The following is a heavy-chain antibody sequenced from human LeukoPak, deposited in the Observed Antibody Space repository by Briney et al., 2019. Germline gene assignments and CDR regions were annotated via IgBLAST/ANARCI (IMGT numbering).Heavy chain of an antibody. V-gene: IGHV3-23*01. Sequence: GGSLRLSCAASGFAFSKYAMSWVRQAPGKGLEWVSAISGSGGSKYYADSVKGRFTISRDNSKNTLYVQMNSLRADDTATYYCAKGTTYYDILTGYGYPYYFDYWGQGTLVTVSS. CDR1: GFAFSKYA. J-gene: IGHJ4*02. CDR2: ISGSGGSK. D-gene: IGHD3-9*01. CDR3: AKGTTYYDILTGYGYPYYFDY.